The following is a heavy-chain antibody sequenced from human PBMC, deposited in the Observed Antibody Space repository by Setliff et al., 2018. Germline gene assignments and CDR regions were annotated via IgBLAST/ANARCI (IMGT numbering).Heavy chain of an antibody. CDR2: INHSGST. D-gene: IGHD3-3*01. CDR1: GGSFSGYY. Sequence: NPSETLSLTCAVYGGSFSGYYWSWIRQPPGKGLEWIGEINHSGSTNYNPSLKSRVTISVDTSKNQFSLKLSSVTAADTAVYYCARRYNFWSGYLDYWGQGTLVTV. J-gene: IGHJ4*02. CDR3: ARRYNFWSGYLDY. V-gene: IGHV4-34*01.